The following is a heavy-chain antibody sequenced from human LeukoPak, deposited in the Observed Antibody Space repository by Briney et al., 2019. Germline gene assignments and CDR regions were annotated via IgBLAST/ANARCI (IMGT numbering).Heavy chain of an antibody. CDR1: GGSFSGYY. J-gene: IGHJ3*02. Sequence: SETLSLTCAVYGGSFSGYYWSWIRQPPGKGLEWIGEINHSGSTNYNPSLKSRVTISVDTSKNQFSLKLSSVTAADTAVYYCARVECQITIFGVVIQDAFDIWGQGTMVTVSS. V-gene: IGHV4-34*01. CDR3: ARVECQITIFGVVIQDAFDI. CDR2: INHSGST. D-gene: IGHD3-3*01.